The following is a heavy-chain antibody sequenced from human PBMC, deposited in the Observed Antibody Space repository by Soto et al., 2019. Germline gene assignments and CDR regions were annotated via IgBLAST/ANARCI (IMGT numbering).Heavy chain of an antibody. CDR1: GFTFSSYW. CDR3: ARIAASGRGWDV. Sequence: EVQLVESGGGLVQPGGSLRLSCVDSGFTFSSYWMNWVRQAPVKGLEWVGNIKQDGSEENYVDSVKGRFTISRDNAKNSMYLQMISLRGEDAAVYYCARIAASGRGWDVWGQGTTVVVSS. V-gene: IGHV3-7*01. CDR2: IKQDGSEE. D-gene: IGHD6-13*01. J-gene: IGHJ6*02.